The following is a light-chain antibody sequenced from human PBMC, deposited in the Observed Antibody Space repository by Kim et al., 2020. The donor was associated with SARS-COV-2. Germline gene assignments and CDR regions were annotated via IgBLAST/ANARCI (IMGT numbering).Light chain of an antibody. V-gene: IGLV3-19*01. CDR1: ILRSYF. CDR2: GKN. J-gene: IGLJ2*01. CDR3: NSRDTNDIVL. Sequence: ALGQIVMIKCQGIILRSYFATWNKKKPGQAPKLLIYGKNNRPSGIPDRFSGSSSGNTASLTITGTQAGDEADYYCNSRDTNDIVLFGGGTQLTVL.